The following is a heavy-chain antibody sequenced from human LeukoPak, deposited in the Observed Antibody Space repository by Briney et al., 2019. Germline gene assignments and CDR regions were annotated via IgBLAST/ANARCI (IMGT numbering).Heavy chain of an antibody. V-gene: IGHV4-39*01. CDR1: GGPISSSSYY. D-gene: IGHD1-26*01. J-gene: IGHJ4*02. CDR3: ASQQWEQRAFDY. CDR2: SYYSGST. Sequence: SETLSLTCTVSGGPISSSSYYWGWIRQPPGKGLEWIGGSYYSGSTYYNPPLKSRVTISVDTSKNQFSLKLSSVTAADTAVYYCASQQWEQRAFDYWGQGTLVTVSS.